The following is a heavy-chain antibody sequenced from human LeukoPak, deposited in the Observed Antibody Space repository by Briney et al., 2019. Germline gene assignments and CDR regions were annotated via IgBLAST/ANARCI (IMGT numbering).Heavy chain of an antibody. CDR1: GFTFSSYW. V-gene: IGHV3-74*01. J-gene: IGHJ1*01. Sequence: PGGSLRLSCAASGFTFSSYWMHWVRQAPGQGLVWVPRISTDGRTTTYADSVKGRFTISRDNSKNTLYLQMNSLRTEDTAVYYCVDYGEHWGQGILVTVSS. CDR2: ISTDGRTT. D-gene: IGHD4-17*01. CDR3: VDYGEH.